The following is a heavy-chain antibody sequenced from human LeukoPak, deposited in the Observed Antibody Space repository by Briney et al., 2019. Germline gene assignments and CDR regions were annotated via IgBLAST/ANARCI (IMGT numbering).Heavy chain of an antibody. V-gene: IGHV3-30-3*01. CDR2: ISYDGSNK. D-gene: IGHD3-3*01. Sequence: GGSLRLSCAASGFTFSSYAMHWVRQAPGKGLEWVAVISYDGSNKYYADSVKGRFTISRDDSKNTLYLQMNSLRAEDTAVYYCARGRLIHYDFWSGYPDPDAFDIWAKGQWSPSLQ. CDR1: GFTFSSYA. CDR3: ARGRLIHYDFWSGYPDPDAFDI. J-gene: IGHJ3*02.